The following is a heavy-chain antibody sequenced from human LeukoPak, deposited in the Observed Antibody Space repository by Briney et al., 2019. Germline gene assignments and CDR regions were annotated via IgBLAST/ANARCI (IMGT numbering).Heavy chain of an antibody. D-gene: IGHD6-19*01. CDR2: ISGSGDST. CDR1: GFTLSSYA. V-gene: IGHV3-23*01. CDR3: AKSGSGWYRFDC. Sequence: PGGSLRLSCAASGFTLSSYAMSWVRQAPGKGLEWVSAISGSGDSTYYADSVKGRFTISRDNSKNTLYLQMNSLRAEDTAVYYCAKSGSGWYRFDCWGQGTLVTVSS. J-gene: IGHJ4*02.